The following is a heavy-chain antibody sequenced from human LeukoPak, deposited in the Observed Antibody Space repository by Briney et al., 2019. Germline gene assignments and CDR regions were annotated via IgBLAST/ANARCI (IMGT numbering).Heavy chain of an antibody. CDR1: GFTFDDYA. CDR2: LIWNGGST. CDR3: ARGGRGEMASFDY. J-gene: IGHJ4*02. V-gene: IGHV3-20*04. Sequence: GGSLRLSCAASGFTFDDYAMSWVGQAPGKGLEWVSGLIWNGGSTGYADSVKGRITIYRDNAKNSLYMQINSLRAEDTALYYCARGGRGEMASFDYWGQGTRVTVSS. D-gene: IGHD5-24*01.